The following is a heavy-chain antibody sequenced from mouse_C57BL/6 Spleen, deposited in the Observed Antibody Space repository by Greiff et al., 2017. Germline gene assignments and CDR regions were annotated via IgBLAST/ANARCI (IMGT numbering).Heavy chain of an antibody. J-gene: IGHJ4*01. CDR1: GYAFSSSW. D-gene: IGHD2-3*01. V-gene: IGHV1-82*01. CDR3: ARSDGPRDAMDY. CDR2: IYPGDGDT. Sequence: QVQLQQSGPELVKPGASVKISCKASGYAFSSSWMNWVKQRPGKGLEWIGRIYPGDGDTNYNGKFKGKATLTADKSSSTAYMQLSSLTSEDSAVYFCARSDGPRDAMDYWGQGTSVTVSS.